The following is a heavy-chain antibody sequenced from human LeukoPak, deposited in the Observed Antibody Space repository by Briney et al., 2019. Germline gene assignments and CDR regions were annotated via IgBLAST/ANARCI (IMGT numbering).Heavy chain of an antibody. CDR2: IKHSGST. CDR1: GGSFSDYY. CDR3: ARSLTTMALGYDY. V-gene: IGHV4-34*01. D-gene: IGHD5-18*01. Sequence: PSETLSLTCAVYGGSFSDYYWRWIRQPPGKGLEWIGEIKHSGSTNYNPSLKSRVTISVDTSKNQFSLKLSSVTAADTAVYYCARSLTTMALGYDYWGQGTLVTVSS. J-gene: IGHJ4*02.